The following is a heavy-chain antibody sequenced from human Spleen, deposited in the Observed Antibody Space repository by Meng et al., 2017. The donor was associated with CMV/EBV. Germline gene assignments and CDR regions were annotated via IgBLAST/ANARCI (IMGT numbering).Heavy chain of an antibody. V-gene: IGHV3-21*01. Sequence: GGSLRLSCAASGFTFSSHYMSWVRQAPGKGLEWVSSISGSSDYICYADSMKGRFAISRDNAKKSLYLQMNSLRAEDTAVYYCARAPVGSGFLTSDHWGQGTLVTVSS. CDR3: ARAPVGSGFLTSDH. J-gene: IGHJ4*02. CDR2: ISGSSDYI. D-gene: IGHD3-3*01. CDR1: GFTFSSHY.